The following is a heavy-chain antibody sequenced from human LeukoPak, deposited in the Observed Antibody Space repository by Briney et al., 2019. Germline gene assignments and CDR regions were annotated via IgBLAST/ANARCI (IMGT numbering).Heavy chain of an antibody. Sequence: ASETLSLTCAVYGGSFSGYYWSWIRQPPGKGLEWIGEINHSGSTNYNPSLKSRVTISVDTSKNQFSLKLSSVTAADTAVYYCARRLGGLWFGFDYWGQGTLVTVSS. CDR3: ARRLGGLWFGFDY. CDR2: INHSGST. J-gene: IGHJ4*02. V-gene: IGHV4-34*01. D-gene: IGHD3-10*01. CDR1: GGSFSGYY.